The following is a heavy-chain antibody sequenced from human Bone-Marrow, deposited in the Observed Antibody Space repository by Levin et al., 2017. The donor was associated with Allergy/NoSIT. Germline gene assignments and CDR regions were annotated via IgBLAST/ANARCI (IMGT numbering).Heavy chain of an antibody. J-gene: IGHJ4*02. CDR1: GGSISSDH. D-gene: IGHD6-19*01. CDR3: ARVKSSGSGWGVYYFDY. CDR2: LYYSGPT. Sequence: SQTLSLTCTVSGGSISSDHWSWIRPPPGTGLEWIGYLYYSGPTNYNPSLMSRVTISVDTSKNQFSLKLCSVTAADTAVYYWARVKSSGSGWGVYYFDYWGQGTLVTVSS. V-gene: IGHV4-59*01.